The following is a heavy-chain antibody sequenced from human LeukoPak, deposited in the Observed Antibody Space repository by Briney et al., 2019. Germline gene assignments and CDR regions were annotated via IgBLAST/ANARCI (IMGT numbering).Heavy chain of an antibody. CDR3: ARGPSSGVATTFDY. V-gene: IGHV3-30*02. J-gene: IGHJ4*02. CDR2: IRYDGSNK. CDR1: GFTFSSYG. D-gene: IGHD5-24*01. Sequence: GGSLRLSCAASGFTFSSYGMHWVRQAPGKGLEWVAFIRYDGSNKYYADSVKGRFTISRDNSKNTLYLQMNSLRAEDTAVYYCARGPSSGVATTFDYWGQGTLVTVSS.